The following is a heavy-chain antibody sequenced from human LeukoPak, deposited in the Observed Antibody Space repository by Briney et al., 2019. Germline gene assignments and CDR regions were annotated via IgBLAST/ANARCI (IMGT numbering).Heavy chain of an antibody. Sequence: GGSLRLSRAASGFTFSSYAMSWVRQAPGKGLEWVSVIYSGGSTYYADSVKGRFTISRDNSKNTLYLQMNSLRAEDTAVYYCARDLVPAAIPYYYGMDVWGQGTTVTASS. D-gene: IGHD2-2*02. CDR2: IYSGGST. V-gene: IGHV3-53*01. J-gene: IGHJ6*02. CDR1: GFTFSSYA. CDR3: ARDLVPAAIPYYYGMDV.